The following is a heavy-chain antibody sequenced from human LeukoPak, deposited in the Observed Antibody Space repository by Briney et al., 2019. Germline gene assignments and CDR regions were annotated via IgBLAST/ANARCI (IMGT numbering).Heavy chain of an antibody. J-gene: IGHJ4*02. Sequence: GGSLRLSCAASGFTFSSYGMHWVRQAPGKGLEWVAVIWYDGSNTYYAESVKGQFNISRDNSKNTLYLQMNSLRAEDTAVYYCARGIDYTVTTSYYFEYWGQGTLVTVSS. CDR1: GFTFSSYG. D-gene: IGHD4-17*01. CDR2: IWYDGSNT. V-gene: IGHV3-33*01. CDR3: ARGIDYTVTTSYYFEY.